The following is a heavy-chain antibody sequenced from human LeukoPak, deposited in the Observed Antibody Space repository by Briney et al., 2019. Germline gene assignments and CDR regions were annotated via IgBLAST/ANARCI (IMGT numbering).Heavy chain of an antibody. V-gene: IGHV1-24*01. CDR2: FDPEDGET. Sequence: GPSVKVSCKVSGYTLTELSMHWVRQAPGKGLEWMGGFDPEDGETIYAQKFQGRVTMTEDTSTDTAYMELSSLRSEDTAVYYCATGVPAAGWLDYWGQGTLVTVSS. J-gene: IGHJ4*02. D-gene: IGHD6-13*01. CDR1: GYTLTELS. CDR3: ATGVPAAGWLDY.